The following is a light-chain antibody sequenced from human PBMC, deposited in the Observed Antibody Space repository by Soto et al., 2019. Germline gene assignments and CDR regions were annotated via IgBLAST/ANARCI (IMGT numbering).Light chain of an antibody. CDR2: AAS. Sequence: EIVLTQSPGTLSLSPGERATLSCRASQSLTNNYLAWYQQKTGQAPRLLIYAASSRATGIPDRFSGSGSETDFTLTISRLEPEDFAVSYCQQYGSSLPVTFGGGTNVEIK. V-gene: IGKV3-20*01. J-gene: IGKJ4*01. CDR3: QQYGSSLPVT. CDR1: QSLTNNY.